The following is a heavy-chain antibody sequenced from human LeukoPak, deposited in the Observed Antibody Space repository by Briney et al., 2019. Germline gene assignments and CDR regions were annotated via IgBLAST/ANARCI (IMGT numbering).Heavy chain of an antibody. CDR1: GFTFSSNS. D-gene: IGHD6-6*01. J-gene: IGHJ3*02. Sequence: GGSLRLSRAASGFTFSSNSMNWVRQAPGKGLEWVSYISSSSSTIYYADSVKGRFPISRDNAKNSLYLQMNSLRAEDTAVYYCAKADLGYSSSAFDIWGQGTMVTVSS. CDR2: ISSSSSTI. CDR3: AKADLGYSSSAFDI. V-gene: IGHV3-48*01.